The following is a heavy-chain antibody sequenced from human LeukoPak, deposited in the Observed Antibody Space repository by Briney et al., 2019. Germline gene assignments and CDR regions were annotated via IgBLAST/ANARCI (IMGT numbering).Heavy chain of an antibody. CDR1: GFTFGSFG. Sequence: GGSVRLSCVAYGFTFGSFGMHWVRQAPGKGLDWVAVIAYDGSDENYADSVKGRFTISRDNFKNTLYLQMNSLGPEDTAMYYCARDVMAVAGTLGFDCWGQGALVTVSS. CDR3: ARDVMAVAGTLGFDC. CDR2: IAYDGSDE. V-gene: IGHV3-30*04. J-gene: IGHJ4*02. D-gene: IGHD6-19*01.